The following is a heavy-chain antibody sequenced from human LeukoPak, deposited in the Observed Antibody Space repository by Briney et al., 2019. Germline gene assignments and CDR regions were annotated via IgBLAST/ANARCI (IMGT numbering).Heavy chain of an antibody. J-gene: IGHJ4*02. CDR3: GTVRGPDSSRWYSDY. CDR2: IWYDGSNK. CDR1: GFTFSDHY. Sequence: GGSLRLSCVASGFTFSDHYMDWDRQAPGKGLEWVALIWYDGSNKYYADSVKGRFTISRDNSKNTLYLQMNSLRAEDTAVYYCGTVRGPDSSRWYSDYWGQGTLVTVSS. D-gene: IGHD6-13*01. V-gene: IGHV3-33*08.